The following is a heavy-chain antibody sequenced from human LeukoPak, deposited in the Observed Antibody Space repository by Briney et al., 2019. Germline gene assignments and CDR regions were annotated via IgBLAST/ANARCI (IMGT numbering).Heavy chain of an antibody. CDR2: IKQAGSEK. CDR1: GFTFSSHW. Sequence: GGSLRLSCAASGFTFSSHWMSWVRQAPGKGLEWVANIKQAGSEKYYVDSVKGRFTISRDNAKNSLYLQMNSLRAEDTAVYYCAKDRWGKGTTVTVSS. J-gene: IGHJ6*04. CDR3: AKDR. V-gene: IGHV3-7*01.